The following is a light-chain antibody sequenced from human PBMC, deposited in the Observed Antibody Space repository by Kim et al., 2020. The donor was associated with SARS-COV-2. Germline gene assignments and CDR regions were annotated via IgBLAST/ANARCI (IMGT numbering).Light chain of an antibody. CDR3: SSYASSRILYV. CDR2: DVT. CDR1: SSDVGAYNY. J-gene: IGLJ1*01. Sequence: SITISCTVTSSDVGAYNYVSWYQQHPGKAPKLMIYDVTDRPSGVSNRFSGSKSGNTASLTISGLQAEDEADYYCSSYASSRILYVFGTGTKVTVL. V-gene: IGLV2-14*03.